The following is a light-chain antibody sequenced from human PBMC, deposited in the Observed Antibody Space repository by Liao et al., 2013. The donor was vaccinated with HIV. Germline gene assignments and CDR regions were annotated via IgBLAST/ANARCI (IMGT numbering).Light chain of an antibody. CDR2: QDT. J-gene: IGLJ2*01. CDR1: KLGNRY. CDR3: QAWDIGTRVV. Sequence: SYELTQPPSVSVSPGQTASISCSGDKLGNRYSSWYQQRPGRSPVLVIYQDTKRPPAIPERFSGSNSGNTATLTVSGTQAMDEADYFCQAWDIGTRVVFGGGTTLTVL. V-gene: IGLV3-1*01.